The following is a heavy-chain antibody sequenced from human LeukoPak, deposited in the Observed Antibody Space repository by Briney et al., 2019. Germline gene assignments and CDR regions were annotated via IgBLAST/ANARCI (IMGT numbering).Heavy chain of an antibody. Sequence: ASVKVSCKVSGYTLTELSMHWVRQAPGKGLEWMGGFDPEDGETIYAQKFQGRVTMTEDTSTDTAYMELSSLRSEDTVVYYCATGRGLHGGKGAHYFDYWGQGTLVTVSS. CDR2: FDPEDGET. CDR1: GYTLTELS. CDR3: ATGRGLHGGKGAHYFDY. D-gene: IGHD4-23*01. J-gene: IGHJ4*02. V-gene: IGHV1-24*01.